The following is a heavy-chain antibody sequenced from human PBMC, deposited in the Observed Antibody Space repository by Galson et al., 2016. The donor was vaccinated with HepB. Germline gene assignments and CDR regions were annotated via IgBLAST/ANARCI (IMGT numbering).Heavy chain of an antibody. J-gene: IGHJ4*02. CDR1: GFSFSGYS. Sequence: SLRLSCAASGFSFSGYSMNWVRQAPGKGLEWVSYIGAGSSTINYADSVKGRFTIYRGNAKNSLYLQVDSLRAEDTAVYYCARVGGYGALASYWGQGTLVTVSS. CDR2: IGAGSSTI. D-gene: IGHD4-17*01. V-gene: IGHV3-48*04. CDR3: ARVGGYGALASY.